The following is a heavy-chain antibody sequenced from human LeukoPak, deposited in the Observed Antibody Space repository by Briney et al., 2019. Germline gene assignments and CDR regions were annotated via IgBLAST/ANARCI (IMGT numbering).Heavy chain of an antibody. J-gene: IGHJ4*02. V-gene: IGHV3-11*04. D-gene: IGHD2-2*01. CDR2: ISGSGGST. CDR3: ARVRGSGIVVVPAAKYFDY. Sequence: GGSLRLSCEASGFTVSNNYMSWVRQAPGKGLEWVSAISGSGGSTYYADSVKGRFTNSRDNAKNSLYLQMNSLRAEDTAVYYCARVRGSGIVVVPAAKYFDYWGQGTLVTVSS. CDR1: GFTVSNNY.